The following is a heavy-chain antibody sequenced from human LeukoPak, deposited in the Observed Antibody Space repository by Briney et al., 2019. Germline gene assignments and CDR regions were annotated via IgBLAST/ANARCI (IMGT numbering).Heavy chain of an antibody. D-gene: IGHD3-3*01. Sequence: PGGSLRLSCAASGFTVSSNYMSWVRQAPGKGLEWVSAISGSGDSTYYADSVKGRFTISRDNSKNTLYLQMNSLRAEDTAVYYCAKDPSDFWSGSRLDSWGQGTLVTVSS. CDR2: ISGSGDST. CDR3: AKDPSDFWSGSRLDS. CDR1: GFTVSSNY. V-gene: IGHV3-23*01. J-gene: IGHJ5*01.